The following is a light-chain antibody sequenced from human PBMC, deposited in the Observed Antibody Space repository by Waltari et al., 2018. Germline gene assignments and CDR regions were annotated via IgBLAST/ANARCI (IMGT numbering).Light chain of an antibody. CDR1: SSTIGAGYD. J-gene: IGLJ1*01. CDR2: GNR. V-gene: IGLV1-40*01. Sequence: QSVLTPPPSVSGAPGQRVPISCTGSSSTIGAGYDLHCYQQLPRTAPKLLIFGNRYWPSGVPDRFSGSKSGTSASLAITGLQADDEADYYCQSYDNSLSGYVFGTGTKVTVL. CDR3: QSYDNSLSGYV.